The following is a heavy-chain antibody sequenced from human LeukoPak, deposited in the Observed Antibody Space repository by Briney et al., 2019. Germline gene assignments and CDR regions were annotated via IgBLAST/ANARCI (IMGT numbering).Heavy chain of an antibody. J-gene: IGHJ4*02. CDR3: ARLNRGGYE. CDR2: IYTGGST. D-gene: IGHD5-12*01. CDR1: GGSISSYY. V-gene: IGHV4-4*09. Sequence: PSETLSLTCTVSGGSISSYYWSWIRQPPGKGLEWIGYIYTGGSTNYNPSLKSRVTISVDTSKNQFSLKLSSVTAADTAVYYCARLNRGGYEWGQGTLVTVSS.